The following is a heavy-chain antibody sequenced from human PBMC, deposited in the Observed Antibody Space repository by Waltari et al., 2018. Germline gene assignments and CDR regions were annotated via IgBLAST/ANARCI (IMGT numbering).Heavy chain of an antibody. Sequence: QVQLVQSGAEVKKPGSSVKVSCKAYGGTFSSYAISWVRPAPGQGLEWRGGIIPIFGPANYAQKFQGRVTITADESTSTAYMELSSLRSEDTAVYYCARDGLGIAAAGSYWYFDLWGRGTLVTVSS. CDR1: GGTFSSYA. J-gene: IGHJ2*01. V-gene: IGHV1-69*01. CDR3: ARDGLGIAAAGSYWYFDL. D-gene: IGHD6-13*01. CDR2: IIPIFGPA.